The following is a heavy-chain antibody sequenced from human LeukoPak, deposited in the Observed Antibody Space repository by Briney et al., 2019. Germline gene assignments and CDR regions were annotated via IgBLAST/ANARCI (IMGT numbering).Heavy chain of an antibody. CDR2: INPSGGST. J-gene: IGHJ4*02. CDR1: GYTFTTYY. D-gene: IGHD2-2*01. V-gene: IGHV1-46*01. Sequence: ASVKVSCKASGYTFTTYYMHWVRQAPGQGLEWMGIINPSGGSTWYAQKFQGRVTMTRDTSTSTVYMELSSLRSEDTAVYYCVRAEEENWSSTSCLFYWGQGTLVTVSS. CDR3: VRAEEENWSSTSCLFY.